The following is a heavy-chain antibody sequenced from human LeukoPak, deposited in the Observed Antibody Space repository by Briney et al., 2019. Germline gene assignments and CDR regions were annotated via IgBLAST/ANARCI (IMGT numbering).Heavy chain of an antibody. Sequence: GASLNVSCKASGYTFTSYAMHWVRQAPGQRLELMGWINAGNGNTKYSQKFQGRVTITRDTSASTAYMELSSLRSEDTAVYYCARGHPPMVRVVTVVYWGRGTGATVSS. D-gene: IGHD3-10*01. CDR1: GYTFTSYA. V-gene: IGHV1-3*01. CDR2: INAGNGNT. J-gene: IGHJ4*02. CDR3: ARGHPPMVRVVTVVY.